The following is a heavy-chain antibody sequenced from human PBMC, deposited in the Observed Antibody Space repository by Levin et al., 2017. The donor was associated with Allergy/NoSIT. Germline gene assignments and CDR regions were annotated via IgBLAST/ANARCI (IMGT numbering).Heavy chain of an antibody. J-gene: IGHJ6*02. CDR1: GFTSSSYW. V-gene: IGHV3-74*01. CDR2: INSDGSNT. Sequence: GSLRLSCAASGFTSSSYWMHWVRQVPGKGLVWVSRINSDGSNTGYADSVKGRFTISRDNAKNTLYLQMNSLRAEDTAVYYCARTRDLRNGLDVWGQGTTVTVSS. D-gene: IGHD3-3*01. CDR3: ARTRDLRNGLDV.